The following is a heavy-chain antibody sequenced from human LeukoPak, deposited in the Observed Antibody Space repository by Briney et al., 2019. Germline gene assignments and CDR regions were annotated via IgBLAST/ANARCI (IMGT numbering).Heavy chain of an antibody. CDR2: SHIVSSGGST. D-gene: IGHD2-21*01. Sequence: GGSLRLSCAASGFTFSSHAMNWVRQAPGKGLEWVSISHIVSSGGSTHYADSVKGRFTISRDDSKNTMYLQMNSLRADDTAVYYCARASYYSFDYWGQGTLVTVSS. J-gene: IGHJ4*02. CDR3: ARASYYSFDY. V-gene: IGHV3-23*01. CDR1: GFTFSSHA.